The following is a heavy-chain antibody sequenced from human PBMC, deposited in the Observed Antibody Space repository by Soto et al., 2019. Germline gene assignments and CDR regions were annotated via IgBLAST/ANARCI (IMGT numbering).Heavy chain of an antibody. V-gene: IGHV3-30*18. Sequence: QVQLVESGGGVVQPGRSLRLSCAASGFTFSSYGMHWVRQAPGKGLEWVAVISYDGSNKYYADSVKGRFTISRDNSKNPLYLQMNSLRAEDTAVYYGAKAYYSSSWYSYYYGMDVWGQGTTVAVSS. D-gene: IGHD6-13*01. CDR2: ISYDGSNK. CDR1: GFTFSSYG. CDR3: AKAYYSSSWYSYYYGMDV. J-gene: IGHJ6*02.